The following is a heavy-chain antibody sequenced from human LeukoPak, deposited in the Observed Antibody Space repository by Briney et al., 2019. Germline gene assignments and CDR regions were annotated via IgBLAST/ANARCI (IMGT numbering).Heavy chain of an antibody. Sequence: PSQTLSLTCTVSGGSISSGGYYWSWIRQPPGKGLEWIGYIYHSGNAYYNPSLKSRVAMSVDTSKNQLQFSLKLTSVTAADTAVYYCAIRRDRSMASYYFDYWGQGTLVTVSS. D-gene: IGHD5-18*01. J-gene: IGHJ4*02. CDR2: IYHSGNA. CDR1: GGSISSGGYY. CDR3: AIRRDRSMASYYFDY. V-gene: IGHV4-30-2*01.